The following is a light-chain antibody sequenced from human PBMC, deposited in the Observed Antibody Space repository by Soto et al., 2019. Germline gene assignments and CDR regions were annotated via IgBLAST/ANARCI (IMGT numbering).Light chain of an antibody. CDR3: QKCNIAPFT. CDR1: QDIRND. J-gene: IGKJ3*01. CDR2: AAS. Sequence: DIQMTQSPSSLSAXVGARVTITCRASQDIRNDLAWYQQKPGKVPKVLIHAASTLQSGVPSRFSGSGSGTDFTLTISGLQPDDVGTYYCQKCNIAPFTFGPGTKVDIK. V-gene: IGKV1-27*01.